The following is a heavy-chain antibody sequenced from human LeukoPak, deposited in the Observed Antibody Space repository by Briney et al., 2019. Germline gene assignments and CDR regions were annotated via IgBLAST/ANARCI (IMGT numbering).Heavy chain of an antibody. CDR1: GFTFSNYA. CDR3: AKSRLEGSYRPDS. D-gene: IGHD1-1*01. J-gene: IGHJ4*02. Sequence: GGSLRLSCAASGFTFSNYAMSWVRQAAGEGLEWVSGISNSGDSTYYADSVKGRFTISRDNSKNTLYLQMNSLRAEDTAVYYCAKSRLEGSYRPDSWGQGTLVTVSS. CDR2: ISNSGDST. V-gene: IGHV3-23*01.